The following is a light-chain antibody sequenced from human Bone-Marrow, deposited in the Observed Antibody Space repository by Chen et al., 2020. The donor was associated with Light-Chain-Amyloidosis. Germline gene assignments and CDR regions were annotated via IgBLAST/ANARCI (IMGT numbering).Light chain of an antibody. CDR2: RDS. CDR3: TSYTTSGVLL. V-gene: IGLV1-44*01. Sequence: QSALTQPPSASGAPGQRVTISCSGSSSNIGSETVNWYQLLPGTAPKLLIYRDSLRPPGVPDRLSGSKSGTSASLTISGLQTEDEADYYCTSYTTSGVLLFGGGTKLTVL. CDR1: SSNIGSET. J-gene: IGLJ2*01.